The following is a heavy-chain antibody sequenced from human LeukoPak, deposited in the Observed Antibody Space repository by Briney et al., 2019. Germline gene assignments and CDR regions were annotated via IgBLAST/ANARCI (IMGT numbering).Heavy chain of an antibody. CDR2: INPNSGGT. Sequence: ASVKVSCKASGYTFTGYYMHWVRQAPGQGLEWMGWINPNSGGTNYAQKFQGRVTMTRDTSISTAYMELSRLRSDDTAVYYCARTTVTTGRTYYYYGMDVWGQGTTVTVSS. CDR1: GYTFTGYY. V-gene: IGHV1-2*02. CDR3: ARTTVTTGRTYYYYGMDV. J-gene: IGHJ6*02. D-gene: IGHD4-17*01.